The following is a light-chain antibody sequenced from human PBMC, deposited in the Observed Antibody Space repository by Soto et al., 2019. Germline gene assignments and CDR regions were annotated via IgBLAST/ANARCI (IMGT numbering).Light chain of an antibody. CDR3: QQYGSLIT. J-gene: IGKJ5*01. CDR2: GAF. V-gene: IGKV3-20*01. Sequence: EIVMTQSPATLSVSPGERATLSCRASQSISSNLAWHQQKPGQAPRLLIYGAFSRATDIPDRFSGSGSGTDFTLTINRLEPEDSAVYYCQQYGSLITFGQGTRLEIK. CDR1: QSISSN.